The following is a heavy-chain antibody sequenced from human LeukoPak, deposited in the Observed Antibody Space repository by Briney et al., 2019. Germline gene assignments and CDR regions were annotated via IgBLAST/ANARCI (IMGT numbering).Heavy chain of an antibody. CDR3: AKGYFDWLSVDY. CDR2: ISGSGGST. CDR1: GFTFSSYA. J-gene: IGHJ4*02. D-gene: IGHD3-9*01. V-gene: IGHV3-23*01. Sequence: PGGSLRLPCAASGFTFSSYAMSWVRQAPGKGLEWVSAISGSGGSTYYADSVKGRFTISRDNSKNTLYLQMDSLRAEDTAVYYCAKGYFDWLSVDYWGQGTLVTVSS.